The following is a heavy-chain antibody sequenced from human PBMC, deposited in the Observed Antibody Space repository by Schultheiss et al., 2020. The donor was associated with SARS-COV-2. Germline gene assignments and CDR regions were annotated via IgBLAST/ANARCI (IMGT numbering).Heavy chain of an antibody. D-gene: IGHD2-15*01. CDR2: VWYDGSDK. J-gene: IGHJ3*02. CDR3: ARVVGGAAGVGAFDI. V-gene: IGHV3-33*01. Sequence: GESLKISCVASGYSLSDYGMHWVRQAPGKGLEWVAAVWYDGSDKYYADSVKGRFAASRDNSKNTLYLQMNSLRAEDTAVYYCARVVGGAAGVGAFDIWGQGTMVTVSS. CDR1: GYSLSDYG.